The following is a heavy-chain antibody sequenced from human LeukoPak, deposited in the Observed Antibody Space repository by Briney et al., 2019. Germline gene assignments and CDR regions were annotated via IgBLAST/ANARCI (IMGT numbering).Heavy chain of an antibody. J-gene: IGHJ6*03. CDR3: ARSVVTAPYYYYYYMDV. V-gene: IGHV3-11*04. CDR1: GFTFSDYY. Sequence: GGSLRLSCAASGFTFSDYYMSWIRQAPGKGLEWVSYISSSGSTIYYADSVKGRFTISRDNAKNSLYLQMNSLRAEDTAVYYCARSVVTAPYYYYYYMDVWGKGTTVTVSS. CDR2: ISSSGSTI. D-gene: IGHD2-21*02.